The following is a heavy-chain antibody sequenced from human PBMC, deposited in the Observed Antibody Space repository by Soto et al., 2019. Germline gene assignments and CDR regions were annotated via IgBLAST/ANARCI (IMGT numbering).Heavy chain of an antibody. CDR1: GYTFTRYY. J-gene: IGHJ5*02. CDR3: ARPSSGWENWFDP. D-gene: IGHD6-19*01. Sequence: ASVKVSCKASGYTFTRYYMHWVRQAPGQGLEWMGWINPNSGGTNYAQKFQGWGTMTRDTSISTAYMELSRLRSDDTAVYYCARPSSGWENWFDPWGQGTLVTVSS. CDR2: INPNSGGT. V-gene: IGHV1-2*04.